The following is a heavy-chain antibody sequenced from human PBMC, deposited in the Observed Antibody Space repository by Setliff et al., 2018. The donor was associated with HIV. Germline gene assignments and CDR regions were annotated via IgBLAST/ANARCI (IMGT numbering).Heavy chain of an antibody. J-gene: IGHJ4*02. CDR3: ARAGLDFDS. CDR2: IYYSGIT. V-gene: IGHV4-39*07. Sequence: SETLSLTCTVSGGSISSYCWSWIRQPPGKGLEWIGSIYYSGITYYNPSLKSRITMLVDLSQNQFSLNLRSATAADTAVYYCARAGLDFDSWGQGTLVTVSS. CDR1: GGSISSYC.